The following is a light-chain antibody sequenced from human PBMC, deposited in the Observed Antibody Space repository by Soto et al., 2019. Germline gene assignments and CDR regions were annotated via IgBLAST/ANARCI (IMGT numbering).Light chain of an antibody. Sequence: EIVLTQSPGTLSLSPGERATLSCRASQSVSSSSLAWYQQKPGQAPRLLIYGASSRATGIPDRFSGSGSGTDFTLTISRLEPEDFAAYYCQQYGSSPPMYTFGQGTKLEIK. CDR1: QSVSSSS. V-gene: IGKV3-20*01. CDR2: GAS. J-gene: IGKJ2*01. CDR3: QQYGSSPPMYT.